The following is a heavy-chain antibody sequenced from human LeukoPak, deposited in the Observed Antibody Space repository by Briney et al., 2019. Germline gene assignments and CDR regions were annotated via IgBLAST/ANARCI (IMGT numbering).Heavy chain of an antibody. V-gene: IGHV4-39*07. J-gene: IGHJ4*02. CDR3: ARVVRYYDSSGYYSYFNY. D-gene: IGHD3-22*01. Sequence: WVRQPPGKGLEWIGSIYYSGSTYYNPSLKSRVTISVDTSKNQFSLKLSSVTAADTAVYYCARVVRYYDSSGYYSYFNYWGQGTLVTVSS. CDR2: IYYSGST.